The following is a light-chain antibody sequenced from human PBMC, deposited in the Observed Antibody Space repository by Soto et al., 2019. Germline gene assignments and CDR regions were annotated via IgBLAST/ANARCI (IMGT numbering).Light chain of an antibody. CDR3: SSYAGDNNYL. CDR1: SSDVGGYKY. Sequence: QSALTQPPSASGSRGQSVTISCTGTSSDVGGYKYVSWYQQHPGKAPKLMIYDVSKRPSGVPDRFSGSKSGNTASLTVSGLQADDEADYYCSSYAGDNNYLFGTGTKLTVL. V-gene: IGLV2-8*01. CDR2: DVS. J-gene: IGLJ1*01.